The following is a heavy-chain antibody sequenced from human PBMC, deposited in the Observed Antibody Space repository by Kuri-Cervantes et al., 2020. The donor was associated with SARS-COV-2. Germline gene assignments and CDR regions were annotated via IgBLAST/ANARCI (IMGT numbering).Heavy chain of an antibody. CDR2: INPNSGGT. D-gene: IGHD3-9*01. CDR3: ARKGDWAYFDY. V-gene: IGHV1-2*02. J-gene: IGHJ4*02. Sequence: ASVKVSCKASGYTFTGYYMHWVRQAPGQGLEWMGWINPNSGGTNYAQKFQGRVTMTRDASITTAYMDLSRLTSDDTAVYYCARKGDWAYFDYWGQGTLVTVSS. CDR1: GYTFTGYY.